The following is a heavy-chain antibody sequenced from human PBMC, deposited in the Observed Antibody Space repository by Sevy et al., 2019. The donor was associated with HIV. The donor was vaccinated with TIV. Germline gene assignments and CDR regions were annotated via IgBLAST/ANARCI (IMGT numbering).Heavy chain of an antibody. J-gene: IGHJ4*02. D-gene: IGHD5-12*01. CDR1: GFIFSSYD. CDR2: ISLSNTSM. Sequence: GGSLRVSCAASGFIFSSYDMKWVRQAPGKGLQWVSSISLSNTSMYYVDSVKGRFSISRDNARNSLSLQMNSLRAEDTAVYYCARSGYNYRGIDYWGQGTLVTVSS. V-gene: IGHV3-21*01. CDR3: ARSGYNYRGIDY.